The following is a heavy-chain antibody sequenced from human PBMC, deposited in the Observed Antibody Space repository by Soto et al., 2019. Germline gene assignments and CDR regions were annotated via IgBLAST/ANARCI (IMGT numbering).Heavy chain of an antibody. CDR3: ARQDYQLREVNWFDP. J-gene: IGHJ5*02. V-gene: IGHV4-39*01. CDR1: GGSISSRSYY. CDR2: IYYSGST. Sequence: QLQLQESGPGLVKPSETLSLTCTVSGGSISSRSYYWGWIRQPPGKGLEWIGSIYYSGSTYYNPSLKSRVTISVDTSKNQFSLKVSSVTAADTAVYYCARQDYQLREVNWFDPWGQGTLVTVSS. D-gene: IGHD2-2*01.